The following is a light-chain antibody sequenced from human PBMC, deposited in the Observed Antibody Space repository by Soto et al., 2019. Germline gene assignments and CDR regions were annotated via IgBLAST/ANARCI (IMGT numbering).Light chain of an antibody. V-gene: IGKV1-6*01. J-gene: IGKJ1*01. Sequence: ATQMTQSPSSLSASVGDRVTIACRASQGIRTELGWYQQKAGEAPKLLIYAASTLQSGGPPRFSGSGSGTDFTLTIRSLQPEDFATYYCLQDYDYPRTCGQGTKVEMK. CDR2: AAS. CDR3: LQDYDYPRT. CDR1: QGIRTE.